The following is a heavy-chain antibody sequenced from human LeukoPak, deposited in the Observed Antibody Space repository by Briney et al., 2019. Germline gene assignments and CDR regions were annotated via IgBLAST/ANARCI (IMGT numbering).Heavy chain of an antibody. D-gene: IGHD3-10*01. CDR1: GGSIISSSYY. V-gene: IGHV4-39*07. CDR2: IYYSGKT. Sequence: PSETLSLTCTVSGGSIISSSYYWGWIRQPPGKGLEWIGSIYYSGKTDYNPSLKSRVTISVDTSKNHFSLKLSSVTAADTAVYYCARATMIRGVIYSPWFDPWGQGTLVTVSS. CDR3: ARATMIRGVIYSPWFDP. J-gene: IGHJ5*02.